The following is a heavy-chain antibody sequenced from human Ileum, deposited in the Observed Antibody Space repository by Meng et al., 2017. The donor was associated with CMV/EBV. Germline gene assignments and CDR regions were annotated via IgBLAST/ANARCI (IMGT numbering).Heavy chain of an antibody. CDR3: AREPANNWFYY. CDR2: KYFSWID. V-gene: IGHV4-39*07. J-gene: IGHJ4*02. Sequence: QLQLPESGPEQATPSHPLTCTSTADSVPTNSGTHYWFRFRQPPGNRLQWIASKYFSWIDDYNLSLKSRVTITLHSTKKQFSLRLTSVTAADSAMYFCAREPANNWFYYWGQGTLVTVSS. D-gene: IGHD1-1*01. CDR1: SVPTNSGTHY.